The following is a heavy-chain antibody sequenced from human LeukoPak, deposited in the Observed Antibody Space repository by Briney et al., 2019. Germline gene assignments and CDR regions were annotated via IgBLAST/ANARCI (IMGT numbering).Heavy chain of an antibody. CDR3: ARDTSAARYDFWSGYYRPHYYYYGMDV. CDR1: GGSISSGGYY. D-gene: IGHD3-3*01. J-gene: IGHJ6*02. V-gene: IGHV4-31*03. Sequence: PSETLSLTCTVSGGSISSGGYYWSWIRQHPGKGLEWIGYIYYSGSTYYNPSLKSRVTISVDTSKNQFSLKLSSVTAADTAVYYCARDTSAARYDFWSGYYRPHYYYYGMDVWGQGTTVTVSS. CDR2: IYYSGST.